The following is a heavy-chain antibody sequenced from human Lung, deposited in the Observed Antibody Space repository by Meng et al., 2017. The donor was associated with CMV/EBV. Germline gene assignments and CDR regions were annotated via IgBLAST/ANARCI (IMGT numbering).Heavy chain of an antibody. CDR2: IYPGDSDI. V-gene: IGHV5-51*01. CDR3: ARVEMSTSWAFDY. CDR1: GYSFTSYW. Sequence: EXXKISXEGFGYSFTSYWIGWVRQMPGRGLEWMGIIYPGDSDIRYSPSFDGQVIISADKTVSTAYLQWSSLKASDSATYYCARVEMSTSWAFDYWGQGTLVTVSS. D-gene: IGHD5-24*01. J-gene: IGHJ4*02.